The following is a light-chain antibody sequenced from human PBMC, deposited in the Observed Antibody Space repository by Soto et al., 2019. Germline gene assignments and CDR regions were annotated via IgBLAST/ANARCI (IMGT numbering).Light chain of an antibody. Sequence: IVLTQSPGTLSLSPGERATLSCWASQSVSSSYLAWYQQKLGQVPRLLIYGASNRATGIPDRFSGSGSGTDFTLTISRLEPEDFAVYYCQQYGSSPRTFGPGTKVDIK. CDR3: QQYGSSPRT. CDR2: GAS. CDR1: QSVSSSY. V-gene: IGKV3-20*01. J-gene: IGKJ1*01.